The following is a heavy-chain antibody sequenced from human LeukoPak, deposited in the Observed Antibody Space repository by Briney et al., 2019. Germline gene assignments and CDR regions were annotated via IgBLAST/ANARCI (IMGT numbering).Heavy chain of an antibody. V-gene: IGHV4-61*02. CDR3: ARASTMVRGVRHAFDI. D-gene: IGHD3-10*01. CDR1: GVSISSGRYY. J-gene: IGHJ3*02. CDR2: IETSGTT. Sequence: SQTLSLTCTVSGVSISSGRYYWSWIRQPAGKGLEWVGRIETSGTTKYNPSLNSRATISVDTSKNQFSLKLNSVTAADTAVYYCARASTMVRGVRHAFDIWGQGTMVTVSS.